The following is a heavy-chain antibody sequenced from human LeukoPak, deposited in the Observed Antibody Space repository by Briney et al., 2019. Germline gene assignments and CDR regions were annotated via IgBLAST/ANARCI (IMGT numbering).Heavy chain of an antibody. Sequence: GASVKVSCKASGYTFTSYGISWVRQAPGQGLEWMGWISAYNGNTNYAQKLQGRVTMTTDTSTSTAYMELRSLRSDDTAVYYCARDYDFWSGYHKSDFDYWGQGTLVTVSS. V-gene: IGHV1-18*01. J-gene: IGHJ4*02. CDR3: ARDYDFWSGYHKSDFDY. CDR2: ISAYNGNT. D-gene: IGHD3-3*01. CDR1: GYTFTSYG.